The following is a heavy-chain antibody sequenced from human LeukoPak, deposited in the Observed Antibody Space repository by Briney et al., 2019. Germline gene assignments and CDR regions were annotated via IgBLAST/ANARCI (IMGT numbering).Heavy chain of an antibody. V-gene: IGHV1-69*04. CDR2: IIPLLGLA. J-gene: IGHJ5*02. CDR3: ARADSTLYGDYRGYFDP. Sequence: ASVTVSCKASGGIFNTFAISWVRQAPGQGLELMGRIIPLLGLADYAQNFQGRVTITADKSTSTAYMELSSLRSEDTAVYYCARADSTLYGDYRGYFDPWGQGTLVTVSS. D-gene: IGHD4-17*01. CDR1: GGIFNTFA.